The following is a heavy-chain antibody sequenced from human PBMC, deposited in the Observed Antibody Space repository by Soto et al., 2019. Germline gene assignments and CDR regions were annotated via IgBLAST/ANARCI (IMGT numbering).Heavy chain of an antibody. CDR2: IYYSGST. Sequence: PSETLSLTCTVSGGSISSGGYYWSWIRQHPGKGLEWIGYIYYSGSTYYNPSLKSRVTISVDTSKNQFSLKLSSVTAADTAVYYCAGSIAVAGFDYWGQGTLVTVSS. CDR1: GGSISSGGYY. V-gene: IGHV4-31*03. CDR3: AGSIAVAGFDY. J-gene: IGHJ4*02. D-gene: IGHD6-19*01.